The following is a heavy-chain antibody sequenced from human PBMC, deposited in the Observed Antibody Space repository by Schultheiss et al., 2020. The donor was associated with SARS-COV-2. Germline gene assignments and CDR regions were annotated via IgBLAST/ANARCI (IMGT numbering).Heavy chain of an antibody. CDR2: INHSGST. Sequence: SETLSLTCAVYGESFSGYYWSWIRQPPGKGLEWIGEINHSGSTNYTPSLKSRVTISVDTSKNQFSLKLSCVTAADTAVYYCARHGVYSYADNWFDPWGQGTLVTVSS. V-gene: IGHV4-34*01. J-gene: IGHJ5*02. D-gene: IGHD5-18*01. CDR3: ARHGVYSYADNWFDP. CDR1: GESFSGYY.